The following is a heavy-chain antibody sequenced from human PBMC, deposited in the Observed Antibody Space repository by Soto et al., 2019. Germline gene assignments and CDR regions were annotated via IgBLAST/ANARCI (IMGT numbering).Heavy chain of an antibody. D-gene: IGHD2-21*01. CDR1: GYSFSDYW. CDR3: ARRGKYCGTPPYRFDP. J-gene: IGHJ5*02. Sequence: GESLKISSKASGYSFSDYWIGWVRQMPGRGLEWMGIIYPGDSDTRYSASFQGQVTISADKSISTTFLQWSSLKASDTAMYYCARRGKYCGTPPYRFDPWGQGYLVTV. CDR2: IYPGDSDT. V-gene: IGHV5-51*01.